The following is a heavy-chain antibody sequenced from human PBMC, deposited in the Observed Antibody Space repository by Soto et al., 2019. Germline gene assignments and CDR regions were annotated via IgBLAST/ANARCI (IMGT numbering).Heavy chain of an antibody. V-gene: IGHV3-30*18. CDR1: GFTFSSYG. CDR3: AKDKGRAFDI. J-gene: IGHJ3*02. CDR2: ISYDGSNK. Sequence: PGGSLRLSCAASGFTFSSYGMHWVRQAPGKGLEWVAVISYDGSNKYYADSVKGRFTISRDNSKSTLYLQMNSLRAEDTAVYYCAKDKGRAFDIWGQGTMVTVSS.